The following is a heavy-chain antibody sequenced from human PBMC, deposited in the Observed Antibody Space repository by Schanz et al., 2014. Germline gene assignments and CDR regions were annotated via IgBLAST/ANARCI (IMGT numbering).Heavy chain of an antibody. Sequence: QVQLQQWGAGLLKPSETLSLSCAVYSGSFSFYYWSWVRQPPGKGLEWIGEVHPSGTTNYNPSLSYRVTMSVAASKNQFSLKLTSVTAADTAVYYCARGQDHAKTGDLWGRGTLVTISS. V-gene: IGHV4-34*01. J-gene: IGHJ5*02. D-gene: IGHD2-2*01. CDR2: VHPSGTT. CDR3: ARGQDHAKTGDL. CDR1: SGSFSFYY.